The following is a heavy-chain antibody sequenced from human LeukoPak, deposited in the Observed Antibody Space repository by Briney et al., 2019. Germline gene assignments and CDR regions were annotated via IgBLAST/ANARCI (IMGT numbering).Heavy chain of an antibody. CDR3: ARGPSPYYYDLSFDY. J-gene: IGHJ4*02. CDR2: IIPILGIA. D-gene: IGHD3-22*01. Sequence: GSSVKVSCKASGGTFSSYAISWVRQAPGQGLEWMGRIIPILGIANYAQKFQGRVTITADKSTSTAYMELSSLGSEDTAVYYCARGPSPYYYDLSFDYWGQGTLVTVSS. CDR1: GGTFSSYA. V-gene: IGHV1-69*04.